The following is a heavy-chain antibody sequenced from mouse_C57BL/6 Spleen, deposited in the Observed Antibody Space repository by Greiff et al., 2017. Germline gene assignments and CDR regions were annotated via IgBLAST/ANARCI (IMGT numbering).Heavy chain of an antibody. CDR1: GYTFTDYN. D-gene: IGHD2-4*01. Sequence: EVQLQQSGPELVKPGASVKMSCKASGYTFTDYNMHWVKQSNGKSLEWIGYINPNNGGTSYNQKFKGKATLTVNKSSSTAYMELRSLTSEDSAVYYCAYDYDGGFAYWGQGTLVTVSA. CDR2: INPNNGGT. V-gene: IGHV1-22*01. J-gene: IGHJ3*01. CDR3: AYDYDGGFAY.